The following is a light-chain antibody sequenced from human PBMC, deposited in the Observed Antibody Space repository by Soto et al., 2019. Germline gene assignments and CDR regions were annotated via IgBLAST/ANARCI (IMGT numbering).Light chain of an antibody. CDR2: AAS. V-gene: IGKV1D-12*01. J-gene: IGKJ1*01. CDR3: QQAKSPGS. Sequence: DIQMTQSPSSVSASVGDRVTINCRASQDIRSWLAWYQQRPGQAPKLLIYAASSLQRGVPSRFSDSGSGTDFSLTINNLQPEDFATYYCQQAKSPGSFGQGTKVDIK. CDR1: QDIRSW.